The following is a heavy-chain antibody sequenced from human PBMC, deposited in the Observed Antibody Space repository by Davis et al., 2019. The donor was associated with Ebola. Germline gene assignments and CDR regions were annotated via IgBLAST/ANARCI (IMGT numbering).Heavy chain of an antibody. V-gene: IGHV3-23*01. CDR1: GFTFSSYA. Sequence: GGSLRLSCAASGFTFSSYAMSWVRQAPGKGLEWVSAISGSGGSTYYADSVKGRFTISRDNSKNTLYLQMNSLRAEDTAVYYCAKDFFVWDIVVVPAGPFDYWGQGTLVTVSS. D-gene: IGHD2-2*01. CDR3: AKDFFVWDIVVVPAGPFDY. CDR2: ISGSGGST. J-gene: IGHJ4*02.